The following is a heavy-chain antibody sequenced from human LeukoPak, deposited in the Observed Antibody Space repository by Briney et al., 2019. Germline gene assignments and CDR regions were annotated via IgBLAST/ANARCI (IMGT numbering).Heavy chain of an antibody. D-gene: IGHD3-3*01. V-gene: IGHV4-34*01. Sequence: PSETLSLTCVVYGGSFSGYYWTWIRQPPGKGLEWIGEINDSGSSNYNPSLKSRITMSVDTSENQISLKLSSVTAADTAVYYCXXXXXXXXFGVVIMRAFDIWGQGTMVTVSS. J-gene: IGHJ3*02. CDR3: XXXXXXXXFGVVIMRAFDI. CDR1: GGSFSGYY. CDR2: INDSGSS.